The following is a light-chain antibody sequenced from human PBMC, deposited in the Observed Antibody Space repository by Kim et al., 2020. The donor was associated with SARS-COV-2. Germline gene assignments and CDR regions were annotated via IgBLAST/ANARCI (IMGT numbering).Light chain of an antibody. Sequence: QSALTQPASVSGSPGQSITISCTGTTSDIGGSNYVSWYQQHPGKAPQLMIYDVSNRPSGVSTRFSGSKSGNTASLTISGLQAEDEADYYCNSYTSSITPAVFGGGTRLTVL. J-gene: IGLJ2*01. CDR3: NSYTSSITPAV. CDR2: DVS. V-gene: IGLV2-14*03. CDR1: TSDIGGSNY.